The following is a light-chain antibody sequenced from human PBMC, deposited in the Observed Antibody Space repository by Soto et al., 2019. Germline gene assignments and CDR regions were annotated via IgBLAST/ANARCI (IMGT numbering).Light chain of an antibody. CDR2: GNS. V-gene: IGLV1-40*01. CDR3: RSYDSSLSAYV. J-gene: IGLJ1*01. CDR1: SSNIGAGSD. Sequence: QSVLTQPPSVSGAPGQRVTISCTGSSSNIGAGSDVHWYQQLPVTAPKLLIYGNSNRPSGVPDRFSGSKSGPSASLAITGRQAEDEADYDYRSYDSSLSAYVFGTGTKVNVL.